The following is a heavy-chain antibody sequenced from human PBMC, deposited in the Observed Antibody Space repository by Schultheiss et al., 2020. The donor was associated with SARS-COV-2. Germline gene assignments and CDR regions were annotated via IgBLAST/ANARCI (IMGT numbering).Heavy chain of an antibody. J-gene: IGHJ6*03. CDR1: GGSISSYY. D-gene: IGHD6-19*01. V-gene: IGHV4-59*01. CDR2: IYYSGST. CDR3: ARVGGARYSSGWYYYYYYMDV. Sequence: SETLSLTCTVSGGSISSYYWSWIRQPPGKGLEWIGYIYYSGSTNYNPSLKSRVTISVDTSKNQFSLKLSSVTAADTAVYYCARVGGARYSSGWYYYYYYMDVWGKGTTVTVSS.